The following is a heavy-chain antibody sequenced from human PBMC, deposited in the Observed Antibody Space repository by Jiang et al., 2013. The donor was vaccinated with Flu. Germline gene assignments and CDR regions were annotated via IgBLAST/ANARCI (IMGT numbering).Heavy chain of an antibody. Sequence: CTVSGGSISSYYWSWIRQPPGKGLEWIGYIYYSGSTNYNPSLKSRVTISVDTSKNQFSLKLSSVTAADTAVYYCAVIPVWGSYRYSLVVDYWGQGTLVTVSS. CDR3: AVIPVWGSYRYSLVVDY. D-gene: IGHD3-16*02. CDR2: IYYSGST. CDR1: GGSISSYY. V-gene: IGHV4-59*01. J-gene: IGHJ4*02.